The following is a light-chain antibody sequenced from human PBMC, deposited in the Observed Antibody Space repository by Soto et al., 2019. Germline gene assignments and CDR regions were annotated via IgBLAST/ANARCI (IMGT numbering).Light chain of an antibody. J-gene: IGLJ2*01. Sequence: QSVLTQPASVSGSPGQSITISCTGTSSDIGGYNYVSWYQHHPGKAPKLMIYEVSNRPSGVSNRFSGSKSGNTASLTISGLQAEDEADYHCSSYTSRTTFVIFGGGTKLTVL. CDR2: EVS. CDR1: SSDIGGYNY. V-gene: IGLV2-14*01. CDR3: SSYTSRTTFVI.